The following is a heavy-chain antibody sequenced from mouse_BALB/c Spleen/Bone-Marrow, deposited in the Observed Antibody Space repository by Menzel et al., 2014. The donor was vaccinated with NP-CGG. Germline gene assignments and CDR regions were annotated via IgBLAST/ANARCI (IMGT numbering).Heavy chain of an antibody. D-gene: IGHD6-5*01. CDR2: FHPYDDET. CDR1: GYPFTTYP. Sequence: LVESGAALVRPGASVKMSCKAFGYPFTTYPIEWMRPNHGKSLEWIGNFHPYDDETKYNEQFKGKANLTVDKSSTTVYLELSRLTSDDSAIYYCGRGAYGLFDYWGQGTTLTVSS. V-gene: IGHV1-47*01. CDR3: GRGAYGLFDY. J-gene: IGHJ2*01.